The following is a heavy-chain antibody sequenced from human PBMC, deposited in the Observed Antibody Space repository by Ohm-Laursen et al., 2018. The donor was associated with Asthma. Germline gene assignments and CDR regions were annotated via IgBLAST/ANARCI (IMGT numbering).Heavy chain of an antibody. V-gene: IGHV4-39*01. CDR3: ARGIGCSGGSCYPFDY. CDR2: IYYSGST. CDR1: GGSISSSSYY. Sequence: SETLSLTCTVSGGSISSSSYYWGWIRQPPGKGLEWIGSIYYSGSTYYNPSLKSRVTISVDTSKNQFSLKLSSVTAADTAVYYCARGIGCSGGSCYPFDYWGQGTLVTVSS. D-gene: IGHD2-15*01. J-gene: IGHJ4*02.